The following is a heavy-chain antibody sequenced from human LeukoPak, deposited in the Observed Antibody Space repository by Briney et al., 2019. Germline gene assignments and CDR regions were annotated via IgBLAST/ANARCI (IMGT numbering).Heavy chain of an antibody. D-gene: IGHD6-6*01. CDR3: ARGGAARPDY. J-gene: IGHJ4*02. CDR2: ISSSSSAI. CDR1: GLTFSSYG. Sequence: AGGSLRLSCAASGLTFSSYGINWVRQTPGKGLEWVSYISSSSSAINYADSVRGRFTISRDNAKNSLYLQMNSLRPEDTAVYYCARGGAARPDYWGQGTLVTVSS. V-gene: IGHV3-48*01.